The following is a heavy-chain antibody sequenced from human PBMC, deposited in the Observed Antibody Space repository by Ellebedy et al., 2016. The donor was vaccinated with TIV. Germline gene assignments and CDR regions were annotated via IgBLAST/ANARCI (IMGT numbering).Heavy chain of an antibody. V-gene: IGHV5-10-1*01. CDR2: IDPSDSYT. CDR1: GYSFTSYW. J-gene: IGHJ6*02. CDR3: ARHYCGSTSCYEDYYGMDV. Sequence: GESLKISXKGSGYSFTSYWISWVRQMPGKGLEWMGRIDPSDSYTNYSPSFQGHVTISADKSISTAYLQWSSLKASDTAMYYCARHYCGSTSCYEDYYGMDVWGQGTTVTVSS. D-gene: IGHD2-2*01.